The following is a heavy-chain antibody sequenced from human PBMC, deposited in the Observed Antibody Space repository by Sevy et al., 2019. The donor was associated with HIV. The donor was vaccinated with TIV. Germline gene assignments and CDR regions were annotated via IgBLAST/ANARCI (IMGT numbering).Heavy chain of an antibody. D-gene: IGHD6-19*01. J-gene: IGHJ4*02. Sequence: GGSLRLSCGASGFTFSGYGMHWVRQAPGKGLEWVAVIWYDGTNKEYKDSVKGRYTISRDNSKNTLYLQMNSLRAEDTAVYYCARERIAVAGMGYYFDFWGQGTLVTVSS. CDR3: ARERIAVAGMGYYFDF. CDR1: GFTFSGYG. V-gene: IGHV3-33*01. CDR2: IWYDGTNK.